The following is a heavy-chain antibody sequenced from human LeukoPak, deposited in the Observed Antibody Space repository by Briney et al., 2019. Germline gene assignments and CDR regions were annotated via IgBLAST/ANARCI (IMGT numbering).Heavy chain of an antibody. V-gene: IGHV3-23*01. CDR1: GFTFSSYA. D-gene: IGHD3-10*01. CDR2: ISGSGGST. J-gene: IGHJ4*02. CDR3: AKDPGNTMVRGVILDY. Sequence: AGGSLRLSCAASGFTFSSYAMSWVRQAPGKGLEWVSAISGSGGSTYYADSVKGRFTISRDNSKNTLYLQMNSLRAEDTAVYYCAKDPGNTMVRGVILDYWGQGTLVTVSS.